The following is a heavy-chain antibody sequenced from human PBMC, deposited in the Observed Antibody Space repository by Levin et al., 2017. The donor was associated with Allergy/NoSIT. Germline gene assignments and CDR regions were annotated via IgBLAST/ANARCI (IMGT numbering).Heavy chain of an antibody. D-gene: IGHD3-22*01. V-gene: IGHV3-7*01. CDR2: IKVDGSEK. CDR3: ARGPYYENTGYRYFDY. Sequence: GGSLRLSCVGSGFTFSSYWMSWVRQAPGKGLEWVANIKVDGSEKYYVDSLKGRFTISRDNAQNSLYLQMTSLRAEDTAVYYCARGPYYENTGYRYFDYWGQGTLVTVSS. J-gene: IGHJ4*02. CDR1: GFTFSSYW.